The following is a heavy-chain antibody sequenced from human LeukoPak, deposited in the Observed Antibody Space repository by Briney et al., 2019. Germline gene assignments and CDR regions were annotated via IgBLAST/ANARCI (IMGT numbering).Heavy chain of an antibody. Sequence: GRSLRLSCAASGFPFHDYAMHWVRQAPGKGLEWVSGISWNSGSIGYADSVKGRFTISRDNAKNSLYLQMNSLRAEDTALYYCAKDVVAGTHYYYGMDVWGQGTTVTVSS. J-gene: IGHJ6*02. CDR2: ISWNSGSI. CDR1: GFPFHDYA. D-gene: IGHD6-19*01. V-gene: IGHV3-9*01. CDR3: AKDVVAGTHYYYGMDV.